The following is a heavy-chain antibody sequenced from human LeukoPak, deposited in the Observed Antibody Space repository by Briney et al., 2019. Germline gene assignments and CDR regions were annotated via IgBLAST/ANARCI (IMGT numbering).Heavy chain of an antibody. J-gene: IGHJ4*02. Sequence: SQTLSLTCTVSSGSISSGSYYWSWIRQPAGKGLEWIGRIYTSGSTNYNPSLKSRVTISVDTSKNQFSLKLSSVTAADTAVYYCARGTMVRGVIIGSLGYWGQGTLVTVSS. V-gene: IGHV4-61*02. CDR1: SGSISSGSYY. D-gene: IGHD3-10*01. CDR2: IYTSGST. CDR3: ARGTMVRGVIIGSLGY.